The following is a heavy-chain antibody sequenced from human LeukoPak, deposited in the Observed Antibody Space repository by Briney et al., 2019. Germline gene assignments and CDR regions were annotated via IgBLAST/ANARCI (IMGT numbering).Heavy chain of an antibody. CDR1: GYTFIGYS. Sequence: SVKVSCKASGYTFIGYSISWVRQAPGHGLEWMGWITPYNGNTNYVQNFQGRVTMTTDTSTSTAYMELRSLRSDDTAVYYCARDTAMASFDYWGQGTLVTVSS. CDR3: ARDTAMASFDY. D-gene: IGHD5-18*01. CDR2: ITPYNGNT. J-gene: IGHJ4*02. V-gene: IGHV1-18*01.